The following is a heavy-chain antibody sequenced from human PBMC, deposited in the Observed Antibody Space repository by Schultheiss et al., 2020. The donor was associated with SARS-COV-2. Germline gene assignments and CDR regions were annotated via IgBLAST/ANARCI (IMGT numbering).Heavy chain of an antibody. CDR3: ASRAYNYDGSGCY. Sequence: SETLSLTCTVSGCSISSSPYFWVWLRQPQGKGLEWIGSISYSGSAYYNPSLGSRVTIFVDRSKNQFSLRLSTVTGADTAVYYCASRAYNYDGSGCYWGQGTLVTISS. CDR1: GCSISSSPYF. J-gene: IGHJ4*02. D-gene: IGHD3-22*01. CDR2: ISYSGSA. V-gene: IGHV4-39*01.